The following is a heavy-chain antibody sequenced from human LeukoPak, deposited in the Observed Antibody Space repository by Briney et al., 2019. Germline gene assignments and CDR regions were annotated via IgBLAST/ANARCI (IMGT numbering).Heavy chain of an antibody. CDR3: ARGETMDV. V-gene: IGHV3-7*01. Sequence: GGSLRLSCVALDFSFETYWISWVRQAPGKGPQLVANINEDGTEKHYVGSVRGRFTISRDNAESSLHLQMNSLRPDDLGVYYCARGETMDVWGKGTMVTVSS. CDR1: DFSFETYW. CDR2: INEDGTEK. J-gene: IGHJ6*03. D-gene: IGHD5-24*01.